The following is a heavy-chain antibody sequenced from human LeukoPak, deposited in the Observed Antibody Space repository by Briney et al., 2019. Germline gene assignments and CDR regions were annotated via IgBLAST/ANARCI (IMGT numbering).Heavy chain of an antibody. V-gene: IGHV4-39*02. CDR1: GASISSSTYY. J-gene: IGHJ3*02. Sequence: SETLSLTCTVSGASISSSTYYWGVIRQPPGKGLEWIGSIDHSGSAYYNPSLKSRVTISVDTSNNHFSLKLNSVTAADTAVYYCARSGQQLLFAFDIWGQGTMVTVSS. D-gene: IGHD6-13*01. CDR3: ARSGQQLLFAFDI. CDR2: IDHSGSA.